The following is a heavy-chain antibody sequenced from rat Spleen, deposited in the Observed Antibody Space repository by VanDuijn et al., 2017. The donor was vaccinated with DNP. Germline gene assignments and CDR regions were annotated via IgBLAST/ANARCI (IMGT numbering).Heavy chain of an antibody. CDR2: ISGGGST. CDR3: ARYYGYNYYAMDA. V-gene: IGHV2S12*01. J-gene: IGHJ4*01. CDR1: GFSLTSYG. Sequence: QVQLKESGPGLVQPSQTLSLTCTVSGFSLTSYGVSWVRQPPGRGLEWIAAISGGGSTDYNSALKSRLSISRDTSKSQVFLKMNSLQTEDTAMYFCARYYGYNYYAMDAWGQGTSVTVSS. D-gene: IGHD1-9*01.